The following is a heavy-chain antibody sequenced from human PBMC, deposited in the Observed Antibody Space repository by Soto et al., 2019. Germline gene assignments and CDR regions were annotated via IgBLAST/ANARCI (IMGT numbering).Heavy chain of an antibody. CDR1: GFTFNSNG. D-gene: IGHD3-10*01. V-gene: IGHV3-30*18. J-gene: IGHJ4*02. Sequence: TGGSLRLSCAASGFTFNSNGMHWVRQAPGKGLEWVAILSYDGKYKYYADSVKGRFTISRDNSKNTLYLQMNSLRAEDTAVYYCAKDRGYGSGTKYYFDYWGQGTLVTVSS. CDR3: AKDRGYGSGTKYYFDY. CDR2: LSYDGKYK.